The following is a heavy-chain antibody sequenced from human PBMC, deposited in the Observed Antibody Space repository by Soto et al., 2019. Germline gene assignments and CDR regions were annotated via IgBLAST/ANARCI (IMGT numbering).Heavy chain of an antibody. CDR2: ISYDGSNK. D-gene: IGHD3-10*01. J-gene: IGHJ4*02. V-gene: IGHV3-30-3*01. Sequence: QVQLVESGGGVVQPGRSLRLSCAASGFTFSRYAMHWVRQAPGKGLEWVAVISYDGSNKYYADSVKGRFTISRDNSKNTLYRQMNSLRAEYTAVYYCARTSGRGVDYWGQGTLVTVSS. CDR3: ARTSGRGVDY. CDR1: GFTFSRYA.